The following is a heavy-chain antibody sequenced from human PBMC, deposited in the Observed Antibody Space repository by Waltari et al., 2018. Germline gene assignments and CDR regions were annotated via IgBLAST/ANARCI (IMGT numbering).Heavy chain of an antibody. D-gene: IGHD4-4*01. CDR1: GYSFTSYW. J-gene: IGHJ3*02. V-gene: IGHV5-51*01. CDR3: ARSDYSNTDAFDI. Sequence: EVQLVQSGAAVKKPGESLKIPCKGSGYSFTSYWTGWVRQMPGKGLEWMGIIYPGDSDTRYSPSFQGQVTISADKSISTAYLQWSSLKASDTAMYYCARSDYSNTDAFDIWGQGTMVTVSS. CDR2: IYPGDSDT.